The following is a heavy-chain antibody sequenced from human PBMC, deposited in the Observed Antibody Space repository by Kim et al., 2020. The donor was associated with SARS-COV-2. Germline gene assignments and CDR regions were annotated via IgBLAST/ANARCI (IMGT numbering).Heavy chain of an antibody. CDR3: SRATRGFDY. CDR2: INHSGST. Sequence: SETLSLTCAVYGGSFSGYYWSWIRQPPGKGLEWIGEINHSGSTNYNPSLKSRVTISVDTSKNQFSLKLSSVTAADTAVYYCSRATRGFDYWGQGTLVTVSS. CDR1: GGSFSGYY. J-gene: IGHJ4*02. V-gene: IGHV4-34*01.